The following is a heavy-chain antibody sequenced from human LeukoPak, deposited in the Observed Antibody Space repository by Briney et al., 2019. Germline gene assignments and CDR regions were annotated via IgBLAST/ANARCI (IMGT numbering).Heavy chain of an antibody. CDR1: GYTFTSYY. Sequence: ASVEVSCKASGYTFTSYYMHWVRQAPGQGLEWMGIINPSGGSTSYAQKFQGRVTMTRDTSTSTVYMELSSLRSEDTAVYYCAREEGYCSGGSCYYYGMDVWGKGTTVTVSS. CDR3: AREEGYCSGGSCYYYGMDV. J-gene: IGHJ6*04. V-gene: IGHV1-46*01. D-gene: IGHD2-15*01. CDR2: INPSGGST.